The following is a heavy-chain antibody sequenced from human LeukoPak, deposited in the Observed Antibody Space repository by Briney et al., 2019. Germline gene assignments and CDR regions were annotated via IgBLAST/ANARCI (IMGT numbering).Heavy chain of an antibody. Sequence: GGSLRLSCPASGFTFSSYGMHWVRQAPGKGLEWVSLISWDGGSTYYTDSVKGRFTISRDNSKNSLYLQMNSLRTEDTALFYCAKDRGTYYPRGYFDYWGQGTLVTVSS. V-gene: IGHV3-43*01. CDR2: ISWDGGST. D-gene: IGHD1-26*01. CDR3: AKDRGTYYPRGYFDY. CDR1: GFTFSSYG. J-gene: IGHJ4*02.